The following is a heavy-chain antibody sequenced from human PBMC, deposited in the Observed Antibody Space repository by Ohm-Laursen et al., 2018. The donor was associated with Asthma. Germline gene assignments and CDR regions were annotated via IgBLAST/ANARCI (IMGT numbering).Heavy chain of an antibody. CDR3: ARGFAATLWFDP. CDR2: IYYSGST. J-gene: IGHJ5*02. V-gene: IGHV4-30-4*01. CDR1: GGSISSGDYY. D-gene: IGHD2-15*01. Sequence: TLSLTCIVSGGSISSGDYYWSWIRQPPGKGLEWIAYIYYSGSTYYNPSLKSRVTISVDTSKNQFSLKLRSVTAADTAVYYCARGFAATLWFDPWGRGTLVTVSS.